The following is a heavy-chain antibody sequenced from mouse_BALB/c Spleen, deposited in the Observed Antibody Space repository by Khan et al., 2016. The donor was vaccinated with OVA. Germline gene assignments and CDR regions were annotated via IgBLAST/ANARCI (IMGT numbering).Heavy chain of an antibody. Sequence: QVQLQQPGAELVRPGASVKLSCKASGYTFTSYWMNWVKQRPGQGLEWIGMIDPSDSETHYTQMFKDKATLTVDKSSRTAYMQLSSLTSEASAVYYCARGGYGTSFAYWGQGTLVTVSA. D-gene: IGHD2-10*02. CDR2: IDPSDSET. CDR1: GYTFTSYW. V-gene: IGHV1-61*01. CDR3: ARGGYGTSFAY. J-gene: IGHJ3*01.